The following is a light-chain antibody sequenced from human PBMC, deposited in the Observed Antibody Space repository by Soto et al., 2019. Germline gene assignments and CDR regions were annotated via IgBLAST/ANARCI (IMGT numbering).Light chain of an antibody. CDR3: QQYVSSPPGYT. V-gene: IGKV3-20*01. CDR2: GAS. J-gene: IGKJ2*01. CDR1: QSVSSSY. Sequence: EIVLTQSPGTLSLSPGERATLSCRASQSVSSSYLAWYQQKPGQAPRLLIYGASSRATGIPDRFSGSGSGTDFTLTISRLEPEDFAVYYCQQYVSSPPGYTFGLGTKLEIK.